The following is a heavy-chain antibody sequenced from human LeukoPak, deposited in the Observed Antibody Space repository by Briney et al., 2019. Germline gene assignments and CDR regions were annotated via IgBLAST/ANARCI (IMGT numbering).Heavy chain of an antibody. Sequence: GGSLRLSCAAAGFTFSSYAMTWVRQAPGKGLEWVSSIGSGGSTYYADSVKGRFTISRDNSKNTLYLQVNSPRAEDTAIYYCARVRAFRSALDIWGQGTMVTVSS. CDR1: GFTFSSYA. V-gene: IGHV3-23*01. J-gene: IGHJ3*02. CDR3: ARVRAFRSALDI. CDR2: IGSGGST.